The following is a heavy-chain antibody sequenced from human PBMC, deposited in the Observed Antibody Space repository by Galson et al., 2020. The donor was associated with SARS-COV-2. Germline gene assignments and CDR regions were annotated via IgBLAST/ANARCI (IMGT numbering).Heavy chain of an antibody. V-gene: IGHV3-30-3*01. Sequence: GGSLRLSCAASGFTFSSYAMHWVRQAPGKGLEWVAVISYDGSNKYYADSVKGRFTISRDNSKNTLYLQMNSLRAEDTAVYYCARGFSGSYRTACDYWSQGTLVTVSS. J-gene: IGHJ4*02. CDR3: ARGFSGSYRTACDY. D-gene: IGHD1-26*01. CDR2: ISYDGSNK. CDR1: GFTFSSYA.